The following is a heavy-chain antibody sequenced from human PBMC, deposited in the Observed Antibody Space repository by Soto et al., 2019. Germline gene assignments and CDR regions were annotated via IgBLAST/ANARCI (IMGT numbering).Heavy chain of an antibody. Sequence: LSLTCTVSGGSISSNDYYWSWIRQPPGKGLEWIGYIYYSGSTYYNPSLKSRISISVDTSKNQFSLKLRSVTAADTAVYFCARRSSSWYLVGFDPWGQGTLVTVSS. D-gene: IGHD6-13*01. J-gene: IGHJ5*02. CDR1: GGSISSNDYY. V-gene: IGHV4-30-4*01. CDR3: ARRSSSWYLVGFDP. CDR2: IYYSGST.